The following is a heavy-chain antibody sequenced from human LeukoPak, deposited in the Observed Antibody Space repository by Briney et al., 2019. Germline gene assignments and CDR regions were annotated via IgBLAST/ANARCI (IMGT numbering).Heavy chain of an antibody. Sequence: GGSLRLSCAASGFTFSSYAMSWVRQAPGKGLEWVSAISGSGGSTYYADSVKGRFTISRDNSKNTLYPQMNSLRAEDTAVYYCAKFLDSSGYKHYFDYWGQGTLVTVSS. J-gene: IGHJ4*02. CDR1: GFTFSSYA. D-gene: IGHD3-22*01. CDR3: AKFLDSSGYKHYFDY. CDR2: ISGSGGST. V-gene: IGHV3-23*01.